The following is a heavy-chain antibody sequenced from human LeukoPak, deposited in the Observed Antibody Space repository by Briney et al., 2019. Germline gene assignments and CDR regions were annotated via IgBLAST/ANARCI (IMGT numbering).Heavy chain of an antibody. D-gene: IGHD5-18*01. CDR2: ISYDASNK. V-gene: IGHV3-30-3*01. CDR1: GFTFSNYA. Sequence: PGGSLRLSCAASGFTFSNYAMHWVRQAPGKGLQWVAVISYDASNKYYADSVKGRFTISRDSSKNTLYLQMNSLRAEDTAVYYCAREIDTAQDYWGQGTLVTVSS. J-gene: IGHJ4*02. CDR3: AREIDTAQDY.